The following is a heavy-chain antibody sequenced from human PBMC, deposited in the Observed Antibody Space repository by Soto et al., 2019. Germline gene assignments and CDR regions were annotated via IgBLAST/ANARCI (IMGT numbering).Heavy chain of an antibody. CDR3: ATYCGSPSCYMGGSS. J-gene: IGHJ5*02. D-gene: IGHD2-2*02. Sequence: EVQLVESGGGLVQPGGSVRLSCAASGFTFSRYWMQWVRQAPGKGLVWVSYINTDGSSTSYADSVKGRFTISRDNAKNTLYLLMNSLSAEDTAVYYCATYCGSPSCYMGGSSWGQGTLVTVSS. V-gene: IGHV3-74*01. CDR2: INTDGSST. CDR1: GFTFSRYW.